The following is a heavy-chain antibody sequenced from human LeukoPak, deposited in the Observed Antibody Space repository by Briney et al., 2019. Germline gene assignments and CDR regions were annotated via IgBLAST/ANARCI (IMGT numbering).Heavy chain of an antibody. V-gene: IGHV3-74*01. CDR3: ARGDRPAHDFWSGIAYYMDV. CDR2: INSDGSST. CDR1: GFTFGSYW. Sequence: GGSLRLSCAASGFTFGSYWMYWVRQAPGKGLVWVSRINSDGSSTSYADSVKGRFTISRDNAKNTLYLQMNSLRAEDTAVYYCARGDRPAHDFWSGIAYYMDVWGKGTTVTVSS. D-gene: IGHD3-3*01. J-gene: IGHJ6*03.